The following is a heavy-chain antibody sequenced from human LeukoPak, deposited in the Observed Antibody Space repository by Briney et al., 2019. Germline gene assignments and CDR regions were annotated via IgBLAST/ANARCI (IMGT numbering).Heavy chain of an antibody. V-gene: IGHV3-7*05. Sequence: PGGSLRLSCAVSGFTFNSYWMSWVRQAPGKGLEWVANIKEDGSEKYYVDSVKGRFTISRDNAKNSLYLQVNSLRAEDTAVYYCARLPLTARRHFEYWGQGTLVTVSS. CDR1: GFTFNSYW. CDR2: IKEDGSEK. CDR3: ARLPLTARRHFEY. J-gene: IGHJ4*02. D-gene: IGHD5-18*01.